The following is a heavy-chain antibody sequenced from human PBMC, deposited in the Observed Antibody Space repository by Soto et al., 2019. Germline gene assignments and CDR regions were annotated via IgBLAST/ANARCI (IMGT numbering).Heavy chain of an antibody. Sequence: GGSLRLSCAASGFTFSSYAMSWVRQAPGKGLEWVSAISGSGGSTYYADSVKGRFTISRDNSKNTPYLQMNSLRAEDTAVYYCAKDGPSYYDFWSGYYTGFGAYYYYGMDVWGQGTTVTVSS. D-gene: IGHD3-3*01. CDR3: AKDGPSYYDFWSGYYTGFGAYYYYGMDV. V-gene: IGHV3-23*01. CDR2: ISGSGGST. J-gene: IGHJ6*02. CDR1: GFTFSSYA.